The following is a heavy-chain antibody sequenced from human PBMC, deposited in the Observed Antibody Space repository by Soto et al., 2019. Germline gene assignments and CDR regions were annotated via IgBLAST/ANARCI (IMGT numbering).Heavy chain of an antibody. J-gene: IGHJ6*02. CDR2: ISNDGSNK. CDR1: GFTFSSYG. D-gene: IGHD2-15*01. CDR3: TKDGRFDSDGSLYYYYYGMDV. Sequence: PGGSLSLSCAASGFTFSSYGMNWVRQAPGKGLEWVAIISNDGSNKYYIESVRGRFTISRDNSKNMLFLQMNSLRVEDTAVYFCTKDGRFDSDGSLYYYYYGMDVWGQGTTVTVSS. V-gene: IGHV3-30*18.